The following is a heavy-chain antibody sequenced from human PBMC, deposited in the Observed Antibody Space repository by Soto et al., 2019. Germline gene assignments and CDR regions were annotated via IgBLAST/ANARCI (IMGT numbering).Heavy chain of an antibody. Sequence: GASVKVSCKASGGTFSSYTISRVRQAPGQGLEWMGRIIPILGIANYAQKFQGRVTITADKSTSTAYMELSSLRSEDTAVYYCASSSQQDIVVVVAAFDYWGQGTLVTVSS. J-gene: IGHJ4*02. CDR1: GGTFSSYT. V-gene: IGHV1-69*02. D-gene: IGHD2-15*01. CDR2: IIPILGIA. CDR3: ASSSQQDIVVVVAAFDY.